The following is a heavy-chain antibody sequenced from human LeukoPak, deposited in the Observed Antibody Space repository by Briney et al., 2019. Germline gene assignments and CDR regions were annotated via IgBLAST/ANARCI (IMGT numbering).Heavy chain of an antibody. D-gene: IGHD3-22*01. CDR1: GFTFSSYS. V-gene: IGHV3-21*01. J-gene: IGHJ4*02. CDR2: ISSSSSYI. Sequence: PGGSLRLSCAASGFTFSSYSMNWVRQAPGKGLEWVSSISSSSSYIYYADSVKGRFTISRDNAKNSLYLQMNSLRAEDTVVYYCARGLTMIVVVPDYWGQGTLVTVSS. CDR3: ARGLTMIVVVPDY.